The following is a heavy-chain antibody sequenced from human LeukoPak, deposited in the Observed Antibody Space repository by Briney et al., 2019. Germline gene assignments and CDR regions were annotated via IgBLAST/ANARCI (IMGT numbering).Heavy chain of an antibody. D-gene: IGHD4-17*01. V-gene: IGHV4-59*11. CDR3: ARDLVTVTKGFDI. CDR1: GDSFSSHY. Sequence: SETLSLTCAVSGDSFSSHYWTWIRQPPGRGLEWIGCISYIGTTNYNPPLKSRVTISIDTSKNQFSLKLSSVTTADTAVYYCARDLVTVTKGFDIWGLGTMVSVSS. CDR2: ISYIGTT. J-gene: IGHJ3*02.